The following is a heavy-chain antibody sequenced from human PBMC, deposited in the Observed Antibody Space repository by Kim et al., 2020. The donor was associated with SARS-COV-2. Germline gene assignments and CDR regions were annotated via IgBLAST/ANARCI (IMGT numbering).Heavy chain of an antibody. CDR1: GYTFTSYY. D-gene: IGHD7-27*01. V-gene: IGHV1-46*01. J-gene: IGHJ2*01. CDR2: INPSGGST. CDR3: ARPLTGGDGGPDWYFDL. Sequence: ASVKVSCKASGYTFTSYYMHWVRQAPGQGLEWMGIINPSGGSTSYAQKFQGRVTMTRDTSTSTVYMELSSLRSEDTAVYYCARPLTGGDGGPDWYFDLWGRGTLVTVSS.